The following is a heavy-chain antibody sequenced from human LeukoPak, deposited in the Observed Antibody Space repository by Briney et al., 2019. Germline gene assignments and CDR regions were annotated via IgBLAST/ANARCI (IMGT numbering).Heavy chain of an antibody. CDR2: IYDSGST. D-gene: IGHD3-10*01. CDR1: GASISGSGYY. J-gene: IGHJ4*02. V-gene: IGHV4-39*07. Sequence: SETLSLTCTVSGASISGSGYYWGWIRQPPGKGLEWIGNIYDSGSTYYNASLQSRVTISIDTSKNQFSLKLSSVTAADTAVYYCARDLWGSGSYLDYWGQGTLVTVSS. CDR3: ARDLWGSGSYLDY.